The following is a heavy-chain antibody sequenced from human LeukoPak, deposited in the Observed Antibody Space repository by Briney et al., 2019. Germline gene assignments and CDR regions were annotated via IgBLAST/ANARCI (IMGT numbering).Heavy chain of an antibody. V-gene: IGHV3-30*18. CDR3: AKDSVYDYYDSSGSFDC. Sequence: GRSLRLSCAASGFTFSSYGMHWVRQAPGKGLEWVAVISYDGSNKYYADSVKGRFTISRDNSKNTLYLQMNSLRAEDTAVYYCAKDSVYDYYDSSGSFDCWGQGTLVTVSS. D-gene: IGHD3-22*01. J-gene: IGHJ4*02. CDR2: ISYDGSNK. CDR1: GFTFSSYG.